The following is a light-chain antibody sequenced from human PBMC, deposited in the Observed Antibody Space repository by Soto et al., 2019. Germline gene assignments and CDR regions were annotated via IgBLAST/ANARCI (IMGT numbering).Light chain of an antibody. CDR3: QSYDTRLSAVV. CDR2: GDN. Sequence: QSVRTQPPSVSGAPGQRLTIACTGSSSNIGAGYAVHWHQHLPGRAPKLLVYGDNNRPSGVPDRFSGSESGTSAYLTITGLQAEDEAHYYCQSYDTRLSAVVFGGGTKVTVL. J-gene: IGLJ2*01. V-gene: IGLV1-40*01. CDR1: SSNIGAGYA.